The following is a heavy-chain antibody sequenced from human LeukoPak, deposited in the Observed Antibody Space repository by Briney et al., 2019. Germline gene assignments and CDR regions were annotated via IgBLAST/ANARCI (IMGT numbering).Heavy chain of an antibody. J-gene: IGHJ6*03. Sequence: ASETLSLTCTVSGGSISSSSYYWGWIRQPPGKGLEWIGSIYYSGSTYYNPSLKSRVTISVDTSKNQFSLKLSSVAAADTAVYYCARPYQPRVTYYYYYYMDVWGKGTTVTVSS. CDR3: ARPYQPRVTYYYYYYMDV. V-gene: IGHV4-39*01. CDR2: IYYSGST. CDR1: GGSISSSSYY. D-gene: IGHD2-2*01.